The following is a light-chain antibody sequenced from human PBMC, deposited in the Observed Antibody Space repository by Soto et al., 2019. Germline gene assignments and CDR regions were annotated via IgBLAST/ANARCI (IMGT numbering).Light chain of an antibody. CDR3: SAYTSSTTVI. CDR2: GVS. CDR1: SSDVGRYNY. V-gene: IGLV2-14*03. Sequence: QSALTQPASVSGSPGQSITISCTGTSSDVGRYNYVSWYQHHPGKAPKLMIYGVSNRPSGVSNRFSGSKSGNTASLTISGLQAEDESDYYCSAYTSSTTVIFGGGTKVTVL. J-gene: IGLJ2*01.